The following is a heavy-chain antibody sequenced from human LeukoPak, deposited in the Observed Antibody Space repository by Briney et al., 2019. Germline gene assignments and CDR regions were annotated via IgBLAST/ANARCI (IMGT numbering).Heavy chain of an antibody. Sequence: GASVKVSCKTSGYTFSSKGITWVRQAPGQGLEWMGWISVYNGNTKYAQKLQGRVTMTTDTSTTTAYMELGSLRSDDTAMYYCARDINAYGDSPSDYWGQGTLVTVSS. V-gene: IGHV1-18*01. D-gene: IGHD4-17*01. J-gene: IGHJ4*02. CDR1: GYTFSSKG. CDR3: ARDINAYGDSPSDY. CDR2: ISVYNGNT.